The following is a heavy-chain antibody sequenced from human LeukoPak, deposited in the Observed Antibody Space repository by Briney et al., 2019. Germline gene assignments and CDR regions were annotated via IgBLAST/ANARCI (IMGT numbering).Heavy chain of an antibody. J-gene: IGHJ1*01. CDR3: ARDYYDSSGYSVEYFQH. CDR2: ISGYNGNT. D-gene: IGHD3-22*01. Sequence: ASVKVSCKASGYTFTNYGISWVRQAPGQGLEWMGWISGYNGNTHYAQKLQGRVTMTTDTSTTTAYMELRSLRSDDTAVYYCARDYYDSSGYSVEYFQHWGQGTLVTVSS. V-gene: IGHV1-18*01. CDR1: GYTFTNYG.